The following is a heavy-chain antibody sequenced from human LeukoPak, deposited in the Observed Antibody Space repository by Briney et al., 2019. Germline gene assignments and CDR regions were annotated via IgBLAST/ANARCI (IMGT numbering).Heavy chain of an antibody. CDR2: IRSKAYGGTT. D-gene: IGHD5-18*01. CDR3: TRDYGGIQLWSFDY. J-gene: IGHJ4*02. Sequence: PGGSLRLSCTASGFTFGDCAMSWFRQAPGKGLEWVGFIRSKAYGGTTEYAASVKGRFTISRDDSKSIAYLQMNSLKTEDTAVYYCTRDYGGIQLWSFDYWGQGTLVTVSS. V-gene: IGHV3-49*03. CDR1: GFTFGDCA.